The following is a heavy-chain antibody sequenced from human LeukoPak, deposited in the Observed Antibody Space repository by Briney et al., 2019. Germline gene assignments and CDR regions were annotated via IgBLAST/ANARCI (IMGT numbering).Heavy chain of an antibody. CDR3: ARELGTNYYYMDV. Sequence: SETLSLTCTVSGYSISSGYYWGWIRQPPGKGLEWIGTIYHTGSTYYNPSLKSRVTISLDTSKNQFSLKLSSVTAADTAVYYCARELGTNYYYMDVWGKGTTVTVSS. CDR2: IYHTGST. J-gene: IGHJ6*03. CDR1: GYSISSGYY. V-gene: IGHV4-38-2*02.